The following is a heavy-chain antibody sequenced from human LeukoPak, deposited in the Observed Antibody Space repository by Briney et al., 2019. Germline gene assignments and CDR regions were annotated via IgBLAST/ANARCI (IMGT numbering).Heavy chain of an antibody. CDR3: ARTTYYDYIWGSYRYIPFDY. D-gene: IGHD3-16*02. V-gene: IGHV4-34*01. Sequence: PSETLSLTCAVYGGSFSGYYWSWIRQPPGKGLEWIGSIYYSGSTYYNPSLKSRVTISVDTSKNQFSLKLSSVTAADTAVYYCARTTYYDYIWGSYRYIPFDYWGQGTLVTVSS. CDR1: GGSFSGYY. J-gene: IGHJ4*02. CDR2: IYYSGST.